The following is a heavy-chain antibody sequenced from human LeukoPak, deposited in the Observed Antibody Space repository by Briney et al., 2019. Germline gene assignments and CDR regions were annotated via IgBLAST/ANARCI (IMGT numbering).Heavy chain of an antibody. CDR1: GFTFSSYW. J-gene: IGHJ1*01. V-gene: IGHV3-30*18. Sequence: GGSLRLSCAASGFTFSSYWMNWARQAPGKGLEWVAVISYDGSNKYYADSVKGRFTISRDNSKNTLYLQMNSLRAEDTAVYYCAKDHYDSSGYYLYFQHWGQGTLVTVSS. CDR3: AKDHYDSSGYYLYFQH. D-gene: IGHD3-22*01. CDR2: ISYDGSNK.